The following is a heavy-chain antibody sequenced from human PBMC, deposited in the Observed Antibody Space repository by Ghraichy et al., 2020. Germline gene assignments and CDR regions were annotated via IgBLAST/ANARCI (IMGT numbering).Heavy chain of an antibody. J-gene: IGHJ3*01. CDR2: IIPIFGTA. D-gene: IGHD2-21*02. V-gene: IGHV1-69*13. CDR3: ARWSPNTYCGGDCYLGQAFDV. Sequence: SVKVSCKASGGTFSSYAISWVRQAPGQGLEWMGGIIPIFGTANYAQKFQGRVTITADESTSTAYMELSSLRSEDTAVYYCARWSPNTYCGGDCYLGQAFDVWGQGTMVTVSS. CDR1: GGTFSSYA.